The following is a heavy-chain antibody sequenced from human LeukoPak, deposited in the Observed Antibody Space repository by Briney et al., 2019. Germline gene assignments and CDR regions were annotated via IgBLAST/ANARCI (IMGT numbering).Heavy chain of an antibody. Sequence: GASVKVSCKASGYAFTNYGITWVRQAPGQGPEWPGWISTFNGNTNYAQRLQDRVTMTTDTSTNTAYLELRRLRSDDTALYYCARRHLIGNGYFDHWGQGSLVTVSS. CDR3: ARRHLIGNGYFDH. CDR1: GYAFTNYG. D-gene: IGHD4-23*01. J-gene: IGHJ4*02. V-gene: IGHV1-18*01. CDR2: ISTFNGNT.